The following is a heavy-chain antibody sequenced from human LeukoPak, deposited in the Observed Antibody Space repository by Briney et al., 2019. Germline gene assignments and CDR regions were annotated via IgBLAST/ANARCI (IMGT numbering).Heavy chain of an antibody. Sequence: GGSLSLSCAASGFTFSSYARSWVRQAPGKGLEWVSAISGSGGSTYYADSVKGRFTISRDNSKNTLYLQMNSLRAEDTAVYYCANYYYDSSGYYYVAHYYYYGMDVWGQGTTVTVSS. J-gene: IGHJ6*02. V-gene: IGHV3-23*01. CDR3: ANYYYDSSGYYYVAHYYYYGMDV. CDR1: GFTFSSYA. CDR2: ISGSGGST. D-gene: IGHD3-22*01.